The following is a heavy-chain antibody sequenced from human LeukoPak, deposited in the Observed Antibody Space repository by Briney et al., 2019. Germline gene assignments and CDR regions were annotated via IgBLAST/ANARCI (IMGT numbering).Heavy chain of an antibody. CDR3: ARHGNYYDTSQSDP. Sequence: SETLSLTCAVSGYSINSGYYWGWIRQPPGKGLEWIGSVYHSGSTYYNPSLKSRVTISVDTSKNQFSLKLSSVTAADTAVYYCARHGNYYDTSQSDPWGQGTLVTVSS. D-gene: IGHD3-22*01. CDR2: VYHSGST. CDR1: GYSINSGYY. J-gene: IGHJ5*02. V-gene: IGHV4-38-2*01.